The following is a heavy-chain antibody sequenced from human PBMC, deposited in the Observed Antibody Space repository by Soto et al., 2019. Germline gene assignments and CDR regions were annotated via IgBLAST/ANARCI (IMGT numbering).Heavy chain of an antibody. D-gene: IGHD1-26*01. V-gene: IGHV4-4*02. CDR2: IYHGGSA. CDR3: ASPSGSPLGN. Sequence: QVQLQESGPGLVKPSGTLSITCAVSGGSISSSDWWRWVRQPPGKGLEWIGEIYHGGSANYNPSLKSRVTMSVDKSKTQFSLNLSSVTAADTAVYSCASPSGSPLGNWGQGTLVTVSS. CDR1: GGSISSSDW. J-gene: IGHJ4*02.